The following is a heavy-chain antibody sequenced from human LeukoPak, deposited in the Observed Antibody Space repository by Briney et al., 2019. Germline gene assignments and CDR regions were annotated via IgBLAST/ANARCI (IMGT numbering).Heavy chain of an antibody. D-gene: IGHD1-14*01. Sequence: SETLSLTCTVSDGSISSYYWCWIRQPPEKGLEWIGYISDSGSTNYNPSLKSRVTISVDTSKNQFSLKLSSVTAADTAVYYCAREGGTGAFDIWGQGTMVTVSS. CDR1: DGSISSYY. CDR2: ISDSGST. CDR3: AREGGTGAFDI. J-gene: IGHJ3*02. V-gene: IGHV4-59*01.